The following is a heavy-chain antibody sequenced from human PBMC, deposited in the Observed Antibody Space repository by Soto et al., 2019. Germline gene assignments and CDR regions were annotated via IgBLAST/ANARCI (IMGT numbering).Heavy chain of an antibody. CDR3: ARNDNSGLDY. CDR2: INPSGGST. D-gene: IGHD3-22*01. V-gene: IGHV1-46*01. J-gene: IGHJ4*02. CDR1: GYIFTSYY. Sequence: QVQLVQSGAEVKKPGASVKVSCKASGYIFTSYYMHCVRQAPGQGLELMGFINPSGGSTSYAQKFQGRVTMTRDTSTSTVYMELSSLRSEDTAVYYCARNDNSGLDYWGQGTLVAVSS.